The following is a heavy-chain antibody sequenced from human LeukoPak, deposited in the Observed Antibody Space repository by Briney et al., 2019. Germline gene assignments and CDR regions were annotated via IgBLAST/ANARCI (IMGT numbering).Heavy chain of an antibody. J-gene: IGHJ4*02. V-gene: IGHV3-11*01. D-gene: IGHD3-10*01. CDR2: ISSSGSII. Sequence: PGGSLRLSCAASGFTFSDYYMSWIRQAPGKGLEWVSYISSSGSIIYYADSVKGRFTISRDNAKNSLYLQMNSLRAEDTAVYYCARGGILLWFGELLALAEPNYFDYWGQGTLVTVSS. CDR1: GFTFSDYY. CDR3: ARGGILLWFGELLALAEPNYFDY.